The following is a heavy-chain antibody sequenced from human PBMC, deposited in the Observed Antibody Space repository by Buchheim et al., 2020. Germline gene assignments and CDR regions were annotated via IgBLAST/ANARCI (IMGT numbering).Heavy chain of an antibody. CDR1: GGSVSSGSYY. CDR3: ARGGVGATRSWFDP. CDR2: IYYSGST. J-gene: IGHJ5*02. D-gene: IGHD1-26*01. V-gene: IGHV4-61*01. Sequence: QVQLQESGPGLVKPSETLSLTCTVSGGSVSSGSYYWSWIRQPPGKGLEWIGYIYYSGSTNYNPSLKSRVTISVDTSKNQFSLKLSSVTAADTAVYYCARGGVGATRSWFDPWGQGTL.